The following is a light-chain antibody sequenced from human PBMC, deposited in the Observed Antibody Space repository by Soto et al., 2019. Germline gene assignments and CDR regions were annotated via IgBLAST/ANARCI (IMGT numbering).Light chain of an antibody. CDR3: SSYTRSSTLV. CDR1: SSDVGGYGY. J-gene: IGLJ1*01. CDR2: EVT. Sequence: QSVLTQPASVSGSPGQSITISCTGTSSDVGGYGYVSWYQQHPGKAPKLMIYEVTNRPSGVSNRFSGSRSGNTASLTISELQAEDEADYYCSSYTRSSTLVFGTGTKVTVL. V-gene: IGLV2-14*01.